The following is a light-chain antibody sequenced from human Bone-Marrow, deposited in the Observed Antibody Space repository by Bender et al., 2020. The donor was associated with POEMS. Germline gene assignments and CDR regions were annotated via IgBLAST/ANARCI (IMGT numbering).Light chain of an antibody. V-gene: IGLV1-44*01. CDR2: SSH. J-gene: IGLJ3*02. CDR1: SSNIGAHA. CDR3: AVWDDSLNGWV. Sequence: QSVLTQPPSASGTPGQRVTISCSGGSSNIGAHAVNWYQHLPGTAPKLLIYSSHRRPSEVPDRFSGSRSGTSASLAISGLQSKDEADYYCAVWDDSLNGWVFGGGTKLTVL.